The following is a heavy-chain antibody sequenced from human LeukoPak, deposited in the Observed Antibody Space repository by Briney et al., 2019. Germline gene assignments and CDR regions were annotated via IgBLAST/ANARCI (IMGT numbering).Heavy chain of an antibody. V-gene: IGHV3-30*18. CDR2: ISYDGSKR. Sequence: GGSLRLSCVTSGFTFNSYGFYWVRQAPGKGLEWVAVISYDGSKRYYADSVKGRFTISRDNSKNTLYLQMNSLRPEDTAVYYCAKDPAARPLRLITDDAFDIWGQGTMVTVSS. D-gene: IGHD3-16*01. J-gene: IGHJ3*02. CDR1: GFTFNSYG. CDR3: AKDPAARPLRLITDDAFDI.